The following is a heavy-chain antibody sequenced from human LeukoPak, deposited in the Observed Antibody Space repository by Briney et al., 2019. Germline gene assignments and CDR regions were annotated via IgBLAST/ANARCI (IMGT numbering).Heavy chain of an antibody. CDR2: IYYSGST. CDR3: ARVYSSSWYPIDY. Sequence: SETLSLTCTVSGYSISSGYYWGWIRQPPGKGLEWIGYIYYSGSTNYNPSLKSRVTISVDTSKNQFSLKLSSVTAADTAVYYCARVYSSSWYPIDYWGQGTLVTVSS. CDR1: GYSISSGYY. V-gene: IGHV4-38-2*02. J-gene: IGHJ4*02. D-gene: IGHD6-13*01.